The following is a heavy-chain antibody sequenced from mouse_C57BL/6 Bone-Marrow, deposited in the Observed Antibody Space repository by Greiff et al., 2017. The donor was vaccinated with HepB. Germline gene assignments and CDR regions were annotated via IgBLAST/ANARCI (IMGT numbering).Heavy chain of an antibody. CDR1: GYTFTSYG. J-gene: IGHJ3*01. Sequence: QVQLQQSGAELARPGASVKLSCTASGYTFTSYGISWVKQRTGQGLEWIGAIYPRSGNTYYNEKFKGKATLTADKSSSTAYMELRSLTSEDSAVYFCARRWCAYGGQGTGVTVSA. CDR3: ARRWCAY. V-gene: IGHV1-81*01. CDR2: IYPRSGNT.